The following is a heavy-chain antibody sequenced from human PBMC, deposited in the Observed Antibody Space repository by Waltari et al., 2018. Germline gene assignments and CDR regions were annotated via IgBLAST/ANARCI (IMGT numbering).Heavy chain of an antibody. CDR1: GFTFSRFG. CDR3: ASQSTTLFDY. V-gene: IGHV3-33*01. CDR2: IWHDGSNE. Sequence: QVQLVESGGGVVQPGRSLRLSCAAPGFTFSRFGMPGVRQAPGKGLEWVAVIWHDGSNEYYVDSVKGRFTISRDNSKNTLYLQMNSLRAEDSAVYYCASQSTTLFDYWGQGTLVTVSS. D-gene: IGHD2-15*01. J-gene: IGHJ4*02.